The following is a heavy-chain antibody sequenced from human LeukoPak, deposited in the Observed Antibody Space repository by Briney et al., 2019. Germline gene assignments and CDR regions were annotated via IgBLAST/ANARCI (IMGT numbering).Heavy chain of an antibody. D-gene: IGHD2-2*01. CDR1: GGTFSSYA. CDR3: ARGPVVVPAALDY. V-gene: IGHV1-69*05. J-gene: IGHJ4*02. CDR2: IIPIFGTA. Sequence: ASVKVSCKASGGTFSSYAISWARQAPGQGLEWMGGIIPIFGTANYAQKFQGRVTITTDESTSTAYMELSSLRSEDTAVYYCARGPVVVPAALDYWSQGTLVTVSS.